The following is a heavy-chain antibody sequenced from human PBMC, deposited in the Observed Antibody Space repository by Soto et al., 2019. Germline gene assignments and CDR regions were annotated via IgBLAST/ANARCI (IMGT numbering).Heavy chain of an antibody. J-gene: IGHJ4*02. V-gene: IGHV1-3*01. Sequence: ASVKVSCKASGYTFTTYAMHWVRQAPGQRLEWMGWINVGNGNTKYSQNLQGRITITRDTSARTACMELSSLRSEDTAIYYCAREPYYDILTGFTNSFDHWGQGTLVTVSS. CDR2: INVGNGNT. CDR1: GYTFTTYA. CDR3: AREPYYDILTGFTNSFDH. D-gene: IGHD3-9*01.